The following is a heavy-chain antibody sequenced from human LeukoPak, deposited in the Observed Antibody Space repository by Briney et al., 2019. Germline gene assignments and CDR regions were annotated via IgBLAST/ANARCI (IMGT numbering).Heavy chain of an antibody. CDR2: IKQDGSEK. J-gene: IGHJ4*02. V-gene: IGHV3-7*01. CDR1: GFTFSSYW. Sequence: GGSLRLSCAASGFTFSSYWMSWVRQAPGKGLEWVANIKQDGSEKYYVDSVKGRFTISRDNAKNSLYLQMNGLRAEDTAVYYCARDGRTTVTKGTPTAHYYWGQGTLVTVSS. CDR3: ARDGRTTVTKGTPTAHYY. D-gene: IGHD4-17*01.